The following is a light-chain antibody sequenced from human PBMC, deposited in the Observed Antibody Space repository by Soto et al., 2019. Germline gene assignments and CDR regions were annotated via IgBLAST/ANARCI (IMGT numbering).Light chain of an antibody. Sequence: SYELTQPPSVSVAPGQTARITCGGNNIGSKSVQWYQQKTGQAPVLVIYYDSGRPSGIPERFSGSNSGNTATLTISRVEAGDEADYYCQVWDSSSDPVVFGGGTKLTVL. V-gene: IGLV3-21*04. CDR3: QVWDSSSDPVV. CDR1: NIGSKS. CDR2: YDS. J-gene: IGLJ2*01.